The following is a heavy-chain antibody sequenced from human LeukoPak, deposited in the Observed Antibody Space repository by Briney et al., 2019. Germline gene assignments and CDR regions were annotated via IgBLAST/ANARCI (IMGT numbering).Heavy chain of an antibody. V-gene: IGHV3-21*01. Sequence: GGSLRLSCAASGFTFSSYSMNWVRQAPGKGLEWVSSISSSSSYIYYADSVKGRFTISRDNAKNSLYLQMNSLRAEDTAVYYCAGRGYCSSTSCYPGHYWGQGTLVTVSS. CDR2: ISSSSSYI. J-gene: IGHJ4*02. CDR3: AGRGYCSSTSCYPGHY. CDR1: GFTFSSYS. D-gene: IGHD2-2*01.